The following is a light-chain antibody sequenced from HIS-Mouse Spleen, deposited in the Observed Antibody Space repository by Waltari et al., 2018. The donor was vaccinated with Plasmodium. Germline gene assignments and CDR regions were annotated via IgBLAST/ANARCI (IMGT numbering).Light chain of an antibody. J-gene: IGLJ3*02. CDR3: NSRDSSGNHQV. V-gene: IGLV3-19*01. CDR2: GKN. Sequence: SSELTQDPAVSVALGQTVRITCQGDRLRSYYASWYQQKPGQAPVLVIYGKNNRPSGIPDRCSGSSSGNTASLTITGAQAEDEADYYCNSRDSSGNHQVFGGGTKLTVL. CDR1: RLRSYY.